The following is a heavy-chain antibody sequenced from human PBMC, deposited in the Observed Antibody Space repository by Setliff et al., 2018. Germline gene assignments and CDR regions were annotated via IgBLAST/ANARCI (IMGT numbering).Heavy chain of an antibody. Sequence: LRLSCAASGFTFSTYRMHWVRQAPGKGLEWVAVIWDDGGNKYHADSVKGRFTISRDNSKNTVYLQMNSLRAADTAVYHCARVGQATVVTAIHGALDYWGQGTLVTVSS. CDR3: ARVGQATVVTAIHGALDY. D-gene: IGHD2-21*02. CDR1: GFTFSTYR. J-gene: IGHJ4*02. CDR2: IWDDGGNK. V-gene: IGHV3-33*01.